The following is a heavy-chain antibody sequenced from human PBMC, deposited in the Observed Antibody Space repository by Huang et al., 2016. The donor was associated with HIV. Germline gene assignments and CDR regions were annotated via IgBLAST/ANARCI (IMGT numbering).Heavy chain of an antibody. CDR2: IYYSGGA. Sequence: QVQLQESGPGLVKPSETLSLTCTVSGGSISSHYWSWIRQPPGKGLEWIGNIYYSGGANYNPSLKSRVTISLDTSKNQFSLKLTSVTAADTAVYYCARVGIAVAYFDYWGQGTLVTVSS. D-gene: IGHD6-19*01. CDR3: ARVGIAVAYFDY. J-gene: IGHJ4*02. CDR1: GGSISSHY. V-gene: IGHV4-59*11.